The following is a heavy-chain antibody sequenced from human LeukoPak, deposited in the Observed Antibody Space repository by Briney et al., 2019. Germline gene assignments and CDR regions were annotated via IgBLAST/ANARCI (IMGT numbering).Heavy chain of an antibody. V-gene: IGHV3-7*01. J-gene: IGHJ6*02. CDR1: GFTFSSYA. Sequence: GGSLRLSCAAPGFTFSSYAMSWVRQAPGKGLEWVANIKQDGSEKYYVDSVKGRFTISRDNAKNSLYLQMNSLRAEDTAVYYCARDLKSRLRNSRYYYGMDVWGQGTTVTVSS. CDR3: ARDLKSRLRNSRYYYGMDV. CDR2: IKQDGSEK. D-gene: IGHD3-9*01.